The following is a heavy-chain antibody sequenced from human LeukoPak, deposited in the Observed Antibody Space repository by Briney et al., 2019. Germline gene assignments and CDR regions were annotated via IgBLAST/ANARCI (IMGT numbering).Heavy chain of an antibody. V-gene: IGHV3-69-1*01. D-gene: IGHD3-22*01. J-gene: IGHJ6*03. CDR3: ARVSFCSTSSCYRYMDV. CDR2: ITRGLNI. CDR1: GFTFSGYG. Sequence: GGSLRLSCGGSGFTFSGYGVNWVRQAPGKGLEWGSYITRGLNIYYADAVKGRFTISRENAKNSTYLKMNSLRGEDTAVYYCARVSFCSTSSCYRYMDVWGKGTTVTVSS.